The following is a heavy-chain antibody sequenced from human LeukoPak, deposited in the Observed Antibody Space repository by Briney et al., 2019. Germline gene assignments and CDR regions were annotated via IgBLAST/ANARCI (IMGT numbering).Heavy chain of an antibody. CDR3: AGGATFGGVRQPFDY. Sequence: SETLSLTCAVYGGSFSGYYWSWIRQPPGKGLEWIGEINHSGSTNYNPSLKSRVTISVDTSKNQFSLKLSSLTAADTAVYYCAGGATFGGVRQPFDYWGQGTLVTVSS. V-gene: IGHV4-34*01. J-gene: IGHJ4*02. CDR2: INHSGST. D-gene: IGHD3-16*01. CDR1: GGSFSGYY.